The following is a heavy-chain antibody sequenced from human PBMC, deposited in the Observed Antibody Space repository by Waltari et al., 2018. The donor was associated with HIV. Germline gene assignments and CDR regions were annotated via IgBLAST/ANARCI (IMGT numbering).Heavy chain of an antibody. V-gene: IGHV1-3*01. J-gene: IGHJ4*02. CDR2: INADNVTT. CDR3: ARDSHLPV. CDR1: GYIFTSFV. Sequence: QVQLVQSGSEVKKPGASVKVSCKASGYIFTSFVLHWVRQAPGQRLAWMGWINADNVTTKYSQKFQYTVTITRDTSASTAYMELSSLTSEDTAVYYCARDSHLPVWGQGTLVTVSS.